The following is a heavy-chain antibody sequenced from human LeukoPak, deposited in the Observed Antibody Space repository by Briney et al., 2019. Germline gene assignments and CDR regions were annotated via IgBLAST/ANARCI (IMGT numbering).Heavy chain of an antibody. V-gene: IGHV3-30-3*01. J-gene: IGHJ4*02. CDR2: ISYDGSNK. D-gene: IGHD6-19*01. CDR1: GFTFSSYA. CDR3: ARAALQYSSGWLGY. Sequence: GGSLRLSCAASGFTFSSYAMHWVRQAPSKGLEWVAVISYDGSNKYYADSVKGRFTISRDNSKNTLYLQMNSLRAEDTAVYYCARAALQYSSGWLGYWGQGTLVTVSS.